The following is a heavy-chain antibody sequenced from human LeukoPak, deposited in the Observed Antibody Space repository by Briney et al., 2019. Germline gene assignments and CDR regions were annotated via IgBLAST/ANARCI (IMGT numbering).Heavy chain of an antibody. CDR3: ARDSSGWYGELLGYYYGMDV. D-gene: IGHD6-19*01. CDR1: GGTFSSYA. J-gene: IGHJ6*02. V-gene: IGHV1-18*01. CDR2: ISAYNGNT. Sequence: GSSVKVSCKASGGTFSSYAISWVRQAPGQGLEWMGWISAYNGNTNYAQKLQGRVTMTTDTSTSTAYMELRSLRSDDTAVYYCARDSSGWYGELLGYYYGMDVWGQGTTVTVSS.